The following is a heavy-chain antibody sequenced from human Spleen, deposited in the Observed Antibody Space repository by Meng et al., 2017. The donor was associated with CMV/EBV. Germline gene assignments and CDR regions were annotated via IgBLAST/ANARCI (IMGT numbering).Heavy chain of an antibody. V-gene: IGHV4-38-2*01. J-gene: IGHJ4*02. CDR1: GYSISTGYY. CDR3: ARQAYYDFTKNFDY. CDR2: IYHSGHT. Sequence: SETLSLTCSVSGYSISTGYYWVWIRQSPGKGLEWIGTIYHSGHTYYNPSLKSRGTISVDTSKNQFSLKVNSVTAADTAVYYCARQAYYDFTKNFDYWGLGTLVTVSS. D-gene: IGHD3-22*01.